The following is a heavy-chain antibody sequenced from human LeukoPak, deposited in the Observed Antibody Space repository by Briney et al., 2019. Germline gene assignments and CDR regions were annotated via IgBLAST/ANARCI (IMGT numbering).Heavy chain of an antibody. J-gene: IGHJ4*02. CDR1: GFTFSSYW. D-gene: IGHD6-25*01. CDR2: INSGGSST. V-gene: IGHV3-74*01. Sequence: GGSLRLSCAASGFTFSSYWMHWVRQAPGKGLVWVSRINSGGSSTSYADSVKGRLTISRDNAKNTLYLQMNSLRAEDTAVYYCARLGSQGGVAALDYWGQGTLVTVSS. CDR3: ARLGSQGGVAALDY.